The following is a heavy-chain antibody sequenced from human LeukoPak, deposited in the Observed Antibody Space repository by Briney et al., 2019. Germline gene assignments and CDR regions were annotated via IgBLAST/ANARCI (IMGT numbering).Heavy chain of an antibody. J-gene: IGHJ4*02. Sequence: ASVKVSCKTSGYTFTGYYMHWVRQAPGQGLEWMGWINPNSGGTNYAQRFQGRVTMTRDTSIITAYMELSRLRSDDTAVYYCARGLRVSPAFDYWGQGTLVTVSS. V-gene: IGHV1-2*02. D-gene: IGHD2-2*01. CDR3: ARGLRVSPAFDY. CDR2: INPNSGGT. CDR1: GYTFTGYY.